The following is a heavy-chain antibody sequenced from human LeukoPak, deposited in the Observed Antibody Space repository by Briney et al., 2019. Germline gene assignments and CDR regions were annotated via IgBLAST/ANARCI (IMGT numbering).Heavy chain of an antibody. V-gene: IGHV3-33*06. CDR2: IWYDGSNK. J-gene: IGHJ5*02. D-gene: IGHD6-19*01. CDR3: AKDGYSSGWYGINWFDP. CDR1: GFTFSSYG. Sequence: GGSLRLSCAASGFTFSSYGMHWVRQAPGKGLEWVAVIWYDGSNKYYADSVKGRSTISRDNSKNTLYLQMNSLRAEDTAVYYCAKDGYSSGWYGINWFDPWGQGTLVTVSP.